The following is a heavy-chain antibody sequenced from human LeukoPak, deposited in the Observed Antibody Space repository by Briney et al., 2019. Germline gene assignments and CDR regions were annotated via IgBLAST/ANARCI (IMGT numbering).Heavy chain of an antibody. V-gene: IGHV3-30-3*01. D-gene: IGHD6-19*01. CDR3: AVLAVAGYDAFDI. CDR1: GFTFSSYA. CDR2: ISYDGSNK. Sequence: GGSLRLSCAASGFTFSSYAMHWVRQAPGKGLEWVAVISYDGSNKYYADSVKGRFTISRDNSKNTLYLQMNSLRAEDTAVYYCAVLAVAGYDAFDIWGQGTMVTVSS. J-gene: IGHJ3*02.